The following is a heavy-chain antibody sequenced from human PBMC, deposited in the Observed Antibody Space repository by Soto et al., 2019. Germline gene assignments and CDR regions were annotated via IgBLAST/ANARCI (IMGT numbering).Heavy chain of an antibody. Sequence: GGSLRLSCAASGFTLSRHTMNWVRQAPGKGLEWVSFIGSGMSDIYYADSVKGRFTISRDNAKNSLYLDLTRLRAEDTAVYFCVRDYYDTSGYPNTFDMWGQGTMVTVSS. CDR1: GFTLSRHT. J-gene: IGHJ3*02. CDR2: IGSGMSDI. CDR3: VRDYYDTSGYPNTFDM. V-gene: IGHV3-21*01. D-gene: IGHD3-22*01.